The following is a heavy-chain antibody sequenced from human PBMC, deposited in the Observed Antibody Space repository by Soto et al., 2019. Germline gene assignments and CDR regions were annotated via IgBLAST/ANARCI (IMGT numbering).Heavy chain of an antibody. D-gene: IGHD2-15*01. CDR3: ARKLRYCSGGSCNYYFDY. Sequence: PSETLSLTCAVYGGSFIGYYWSWIRQPPGKGLEWIGEINHSGSTNYNPSLKSRVTISVDTSKNQFSLKLSSVTAADTAVYYCARKLRYCSGGSCNYYFDYWGQGTLVTVSS. CDR2: INHSGST. J-gene: IGHJ4*02. CDR1: GGSFIGYY. V-gene: IGHV4-34*01.